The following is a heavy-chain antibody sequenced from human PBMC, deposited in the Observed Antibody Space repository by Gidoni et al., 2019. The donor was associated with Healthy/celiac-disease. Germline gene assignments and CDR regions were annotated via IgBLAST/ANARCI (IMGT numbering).Heavy chain of an antibody. CDR2: ISWNSGSI. V-gene: IGHV3-9*01. CDR1: GFTFDDYA. D-gene: IGHD1-1*01. CDR3: AKVLRGNKPNDAFDI. J-gene: IGHJ3*02. Sequence: EVQLVESGGGLVQPGRSLRLSCAASGFTFDDYAMHWVRQAPGKGLEWVSGISWNSGSIGYADSVKGRFTISRDNAKNSLYLQMNSLRAEDTALYYCAKVLRGNKPNDAFDIWGQGTMVTVSS.